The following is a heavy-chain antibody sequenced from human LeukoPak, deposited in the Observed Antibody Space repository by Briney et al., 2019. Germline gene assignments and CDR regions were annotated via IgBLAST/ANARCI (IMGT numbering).Heavy chain of an antibody. D-gene: IGHD4-17*01. CDR2: IYYSGST. V-gene: IGHV4-59*01. CDR1: GGSISSYY. CDR3: ARVVYGDYSPNWFDH. Sequence: SXTLSLTCTVSGGSISSYYWSWIRQPPGKGMEWIGYIYYSGSTNYNPSLKSRLPISVDTSKNQFSLKLSSVTAADTAVYYCARVVYGDYSPNWFDHWGQGTLVTVSS. J-gene: IGHJ5*02.